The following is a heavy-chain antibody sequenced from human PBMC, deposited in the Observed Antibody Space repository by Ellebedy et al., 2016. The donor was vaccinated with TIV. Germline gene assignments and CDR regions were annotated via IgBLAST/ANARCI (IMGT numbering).Heavy chain of an antibody. CDR3: ARSEYGVLGRVWFDP. V-gene: IGHV4-59*12. Sequence: ESLKISCTVSGDSISSSYWSWIRQPPGKGLEYIGYSHHSGNTHYNPSLETRVTMSVDTSGNQVSLKLSSVTVADTAMYFCARSEYGVLGRVWFDPWGQGALVTVSS. CDR1: GDSISSSY. J-gene: IGHJ5*02. D-gene: IGHD4-17*01. CDR2: SHHSGNT.